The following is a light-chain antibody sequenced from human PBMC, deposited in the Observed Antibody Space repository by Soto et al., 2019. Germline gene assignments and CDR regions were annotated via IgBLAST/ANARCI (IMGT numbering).Light chain of an antibody. CDR3: QHYGNSLWT. CDR2: GSS. J-gene: IGKJ1*01. CDR1: QGVGST. V-gene: IGKV3-15*01. Sequence: EIIMTQSPATLSVSPGERVTLSCRASQGVGSTLAWYRQQPGQAPRLLIYGSSTRATGIPARFSGSGSGTDFTLTISRLEPEDFAVYYCQHYGNSLWTFGQGTKVDIK.